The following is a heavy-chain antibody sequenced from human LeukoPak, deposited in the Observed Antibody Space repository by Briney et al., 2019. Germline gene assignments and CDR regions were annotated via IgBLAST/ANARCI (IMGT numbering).Heavy chain of an antibody. CDR1: GYTLTELS. CDR3: ATATYSGSYQYFDY. D-gene: IGHD1-26*01. V-gene: IGHV1-24*01. Sequence: ASVKVSCRVSGYTLTELSMHWVRQAPGKGLEWMGGFDPEDGETIYAQKFQGRVTMTEDTSTDTAYMELSSLRSEDTAVYYCATATYSGSYQYFDYWGQGTLVTVSS. CDR2: FDPEDGET. J-gene: IGHJ4*02.